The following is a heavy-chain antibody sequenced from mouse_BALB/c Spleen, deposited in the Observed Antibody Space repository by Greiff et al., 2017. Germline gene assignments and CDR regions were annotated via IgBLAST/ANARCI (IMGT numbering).Heavy chain of an antibody. D-gene: IGHD2-14*01. CDR2: IYPGDGDT. CDR1: GYAFSSSW. CDR3: ARSSYRNWYFDV. J-gene: IGHJ1*01. Sequence: VQLQQSGPELVKPGASVKISCKASGYAFSSSWMNWVKQRPGQGLEWIGRIYPGDGDTNYNGKFKGKATLTADKSSSTAYMQLSSLTSVDSAVYFCARSSYRNWYFDVWGAGTTVTVSS. V-gene: IGHV1-82*01.